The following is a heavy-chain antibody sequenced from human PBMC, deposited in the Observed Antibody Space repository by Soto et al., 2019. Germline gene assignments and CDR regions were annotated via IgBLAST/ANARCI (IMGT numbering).Heavy chain of an antibody. CDR1: GYTFTSYY. CDR3: ARGSGTTVRARGFDP. CDR2: INPSGGST. Sequence: QVQLVQSGAEVKKPGASVKVSCKASGYTFTSYYMHWVRQAPGQGLEWMGIINPSGGSTSYAQKFQGRVTMTRDTSTSTVYMELRSLRSEDTAVYYCARGSGTTVRARGFDPWGQGTLVTVSS. J-gene: IGHJ5*02. D-gene: IGHD4-17*01. V-gene: IGHV1-46*01.